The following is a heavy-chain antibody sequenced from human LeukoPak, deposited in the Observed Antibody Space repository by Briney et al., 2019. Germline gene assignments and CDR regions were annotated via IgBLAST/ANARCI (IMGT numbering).Heavy chain of an antibody. CDR1: GYTFTGYY. J-gene: IGHJ3*02. Sequence: ASVKVSCKASGYTFTGYYMHWVRQAPGQGLEWMGWINPNTGNPTYAQGFTGRFVFSLDTSVSTAYLQISSLKAEDTAVYYCARGLIWFGELAFDIWGQGTMVTVSS. CDR3: ARGLIWFGELAFDI. CDR2: INPNTGNP. D-gene: IGHD3-10*01. V-gene: IGHV7-4-1*02.